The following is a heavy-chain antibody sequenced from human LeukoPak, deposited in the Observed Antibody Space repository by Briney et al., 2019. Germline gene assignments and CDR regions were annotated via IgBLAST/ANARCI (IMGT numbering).Heavy chain of an antibody. CDR2: INAGNGNT. J-gene: IGHJ4*02. CDR3: ERSGSSWYYFDY. V-gene: IGHV1-3*01. CDR1: GYTFTSYA. D-gene: IGHD6-13*01. Sequence: ASVKVSCKASGYTFTSYAMHWVRQAPGQRLEWMGWINAGNGNTKYSQKFQGRVTITRDTSASTAYMELSSLRSEDTAVYYCERSGSSWYYFDYWGQGTLVTVSS.